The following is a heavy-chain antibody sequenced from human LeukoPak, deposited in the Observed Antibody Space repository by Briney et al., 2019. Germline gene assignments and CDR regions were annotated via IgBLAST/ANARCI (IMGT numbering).Heavy chain of an antibody. V-gene: IGHV3-30*18. CDR1: GFTFSSYG. Sequence: PGGSLRLSCAASGFTFSSYGMHWVRQAPGKGLEWVAVISYGGSNKYYADSVKGRFTISRDNSKNTLYLQMNSLRAEDTAVYYCAKDRANCSSTSCYGYYYYGMDVWGKGTTVTVSS. J-gene: IGHJ6*04. CDR3: AKDRANCSSTSCYGYYYYGMDV. CDR2: ISYGGSNK. D-gene: IGHD2-2*01.